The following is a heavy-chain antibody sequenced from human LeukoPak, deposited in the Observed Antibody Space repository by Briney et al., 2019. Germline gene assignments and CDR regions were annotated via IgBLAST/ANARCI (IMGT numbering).Heavy chain of an antibody. CDR2: IIPIFGTA. D-gene: IGHD6-13*01. J-gene: IGHJ5*02. CDR3: ARDDGSSRANWFDP. Sequence: SVTVSFKASGGTFSSYAISWVRQAPGQGLEWMGGIIPIFGTANYAQKFQGRVTITADESTSTAYMELSSLRSEDTAVYYCARDDGSSRANWFDPWGQGTLVTVSS. V-gene: IGHV1-69*13. CDR1: GGTFSSYA.